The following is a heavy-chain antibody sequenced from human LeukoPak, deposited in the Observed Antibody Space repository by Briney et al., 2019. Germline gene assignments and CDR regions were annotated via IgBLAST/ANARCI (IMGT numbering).Heavy chain of an antibody. Sequence: GGSLRLSCAASRFTFSSYAMSWVRQAPGKGLEWVSAISGSGGSTYYADSVKGRFTISRDNSKNTLYLQMNSLRAEDTVVYYCAKDLEIISSSWSDWGQGTLVTVSS. CDR3: AKDLEIISSSWSD. CDR2: ISGSGGST. D-gene: IGHD6-13*01. V-gene: IGHV3-23*01. J-gene: IGHJ4*02. CDR1: RFTFSSYA.